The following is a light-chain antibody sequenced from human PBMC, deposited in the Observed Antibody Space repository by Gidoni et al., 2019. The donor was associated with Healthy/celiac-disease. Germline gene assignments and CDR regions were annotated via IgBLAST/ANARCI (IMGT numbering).Light chain of an antibody. CDR1: QSVSSY. CDR3: QQRSNWPLT. Sequence: EIVLTQSPATLSLSPGERATLSCRASQSVSSYLAWYQQTPGQAPGLLIYDASNRATGIPAMFSGSWSGTYFTLTIIILEPEDFSVYSCQQRSNWPLTFGGGTKVEIQ. CDR2: DAS. J-gene: IGKJ4*01. V-gene: IGKV3-11*01.